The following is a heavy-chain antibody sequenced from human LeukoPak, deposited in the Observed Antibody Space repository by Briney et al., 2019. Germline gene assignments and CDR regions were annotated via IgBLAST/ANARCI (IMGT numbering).Heavy chain of an antibody. CDR1: GFSFSRYG. V-gene: IGHV3-23*01. Sequence: GGSLTLSCAASGFSFSRYGMHWVRQAPGKGLEWVSAISGSGGSTYYADSVKGRFTISRDNSKNTLYLQMNSLRAEDTAVYYCAKEKRSIAVAGPDYWGQGTLVTVSS. J-gene: IGHJ4*02. CDR2: ISGSGGST. D-gene: IGHD6-19*01. CDR3: AKEKRSIAVAGPDY.